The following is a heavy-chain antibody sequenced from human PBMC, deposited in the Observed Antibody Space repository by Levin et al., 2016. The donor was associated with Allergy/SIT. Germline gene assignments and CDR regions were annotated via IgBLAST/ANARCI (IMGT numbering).Heavy chain of an antibody. Sequence: SETLSLTCAVYGGSFSGYYWSWIRQPPGKGLEWIGEINHSGSTNYNPSLKSRVTISVDTSKNQFSLKLSSVTAADTAVYYCARFRVVPAAIRWGDYFDYWGQGTLVTVSS. CDR2: INHSGST. V-gene: IGHV4-34*01. CDR3: ARFRVVPAAIRWGDYFDY. CDR1: GGSFSGYY. D-gene: IGHD2-2*01. J-gene: IGHJ4*02.